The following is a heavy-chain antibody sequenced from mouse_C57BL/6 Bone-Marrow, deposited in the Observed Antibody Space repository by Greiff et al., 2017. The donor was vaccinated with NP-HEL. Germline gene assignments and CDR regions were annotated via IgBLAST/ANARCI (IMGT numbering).Heavy chain of an antibody. J-gene: IGHJ3*01. CDR2: INPYNGGT. Sequence: EVMLVESGPVLVKPGASVKMSCKASGYTFTDYYMNWVKQSHGKSLEWIGVINPYNGGTSYNQKFKGKATLTVDKSSSTAYMELNSLTSEDSAVYYCASIGGYGSSWFAYWGQGTLVTVSA. CDR3: ASIGGYGSSWFAY. CDR1: GYTFTDYY. V-gene: IGHV1-19*01. D-gene: IGHD1-1*01.